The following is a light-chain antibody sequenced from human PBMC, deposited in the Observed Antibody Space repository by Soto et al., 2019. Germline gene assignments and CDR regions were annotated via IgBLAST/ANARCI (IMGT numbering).Light chain of an antibody. CDR1: QTISSW. Sequence: DIQMTQSPSTLSASVGYRVXITCRASQTISSWLAWYKQXPGKAPXXLIYKASTLKSGVPQRFSGSGSGTEFTLTISSLKTDDFSTYYCQQYHSYWTFGQGTKVDIK. V-gene: IGKV1-5*03. CDR3: QQYHSYWT. CDR2: KAS. J-gene: IGKJ1*01.